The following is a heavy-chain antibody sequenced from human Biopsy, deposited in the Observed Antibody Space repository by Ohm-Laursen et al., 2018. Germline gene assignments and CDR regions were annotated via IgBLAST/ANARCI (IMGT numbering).Heavy chain of an antibody. CDR1: SASINLYY. CDR3: ARGLPRIAPMVRGRRTWFDP. CDR2: INHSGHT. V-gene: IGHV4-59*12. J-gene: IGHJ5*02. D-gene: IGHD3-10*01. Sequence: SETLSLTCTVSSASINLYYWGWIRQSPGKGLEWIGYINHSGHTNYNPSLKSRLTMSVDTSKNQFSLNLYSVTAADTAVYFCARGLPRIAPMVRGRRTWFDPWGQGTLVTVSS.